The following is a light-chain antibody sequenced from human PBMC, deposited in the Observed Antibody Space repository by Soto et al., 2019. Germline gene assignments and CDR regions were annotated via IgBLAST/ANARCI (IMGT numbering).Light chain of an antibody. J-gene: IGKJ5*01. Sequence: EFAFTHSPGTLALSPGERATLSCSASQSLTNSFIAWYQQRPGQAPRLLIYDTSSRASGIPDRFSGSGSGTDFTLTISRLETEDFAVFYCQQYGTSEIIFGQGTRLEI. CDR2: DTS. V-gene: IGKV3-20*01. CDR3: QQYGTSEII. CDR1: QSLTNSF.